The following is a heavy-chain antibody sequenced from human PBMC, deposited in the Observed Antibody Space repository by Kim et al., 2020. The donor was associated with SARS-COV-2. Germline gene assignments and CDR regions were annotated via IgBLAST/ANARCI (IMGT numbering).Heavy chain of an antibody. D-gene: IGHD1-1*01. J-gene: IGHJ5*02. Sequence: ASVKVSCKASGGTFSSYAISWVRQAPGQGLEWMGRIIPILGIANYAQKFQGRVTITADKSTSTAYMELSSLRSEDTAVYYCARCRITHWWFDPWGQGTLVTVSS. CDR1: GGTFSSYA. CDR2: IIPILGIA. CDR3: ARCRITHWWFDP. V-gene: IGHV1-69*04.